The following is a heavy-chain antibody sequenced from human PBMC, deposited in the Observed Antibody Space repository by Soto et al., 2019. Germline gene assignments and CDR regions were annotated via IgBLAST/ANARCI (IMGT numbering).Heavy chain of an antibody. V-gene: IGHV3-23*01. CDR2: ISGSGGST. CDR3: AKDTIFGAEYYYYGMDV. J-gene: IGHJ6*02. D-gene: IGHD3-3*01. CDR1: GFTCSIYA. Sequence: PGGSLILSGSASGFTCSIYAMSWVRQAPGKGLEWVSAISGSGGSTYYADSVKGRFTISRDNSKNTLYLQMNSLRAEDTAVYYCAKDTIFGAEYYYYGMDVWGQGTTVTVSS.